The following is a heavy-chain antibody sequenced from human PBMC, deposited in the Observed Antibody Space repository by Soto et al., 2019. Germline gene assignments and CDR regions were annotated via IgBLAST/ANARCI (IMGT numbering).Heavy chain of an antibody. V-gene: IGHV4-61*01. J-gene: IGHJ4*02. Sequence: QVQLQESGSGLVRPSETLSLTCAVSGGSVSSGHYYWSWSRQPPGKGLEWIGFIYYSGSTSYNPSLKSRVTISVDTSKNQFSLKMSSVTAADTAVYYCARSGAGSGWLGGQGTLVTVSS. CDR1: GGSVSSGHYY. CDR3: ARSGAGSGWL. D-gene: IGHD6-19*01. CDR2: IYYSGST.